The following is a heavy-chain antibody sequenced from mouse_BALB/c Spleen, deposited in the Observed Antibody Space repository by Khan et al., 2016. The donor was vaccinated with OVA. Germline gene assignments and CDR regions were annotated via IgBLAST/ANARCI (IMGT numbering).Heavy chain of an antibody. CDR3: TRSGCAAFAY. Sequence: QVQLQQSGAELVKPGASVKLSCKASGYTFTSYYMYWVKQRPGQGLEWIGGINPSDGGTNSNEKFKSKATLTVDKSSSTAYMQLSSLTSEDSAVYCCTRSGCAAFAYWGQGTLVTVSA. J-gene: IGHJ3*01. D-gene: IGHD3-1*01. V-gene: IGHV1S81*02. CDR1: GYTFTSYY. CDR2: INPSDGGT.